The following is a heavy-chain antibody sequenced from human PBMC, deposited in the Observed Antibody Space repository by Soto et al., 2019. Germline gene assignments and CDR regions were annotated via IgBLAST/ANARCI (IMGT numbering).Heavy chain of an antibody. CDR2: INHSGST. Sequence: PSETLSLTCAVYGGSFSGYYWLWILQPPGKGLEWIGEINHSGSTNYNPSLKSRVTISVDTSKNQFSLKLSSVTAADTAVYYCARGRVVVVVVAATGNWFDPWGQGTLVTVSS. V-gene: IGHV4-34*01. J-gene: IGHJ5*02. CDR1: GGSFSGYY. CDR3: ARGRVVVVVVAATGNWFDP. D-gene: IGHD2-15*01.